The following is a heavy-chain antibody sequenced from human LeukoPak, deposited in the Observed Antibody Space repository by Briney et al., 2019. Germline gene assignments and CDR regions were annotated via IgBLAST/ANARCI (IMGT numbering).Heavy chain of an antibody. CDR2: IRYDGSNK. Sequence: GGSLRLSCAASGFTFSSYGMHWVRQAPGKGLEWVAFIRYDGSNKYYADSVKGRFTISRDNSKNTLYLQMNSLRAEDTAVYYCAKLFERYSSGWYYFDYWGQGTLVTVSS. CDR1: GFTFSSYG. CDR3: AKLFERYSSGWYYFDY. V-gene: IGHV3-30*02. J-gene: IGHJ4*02. D-gene: IGHD6-19*01.